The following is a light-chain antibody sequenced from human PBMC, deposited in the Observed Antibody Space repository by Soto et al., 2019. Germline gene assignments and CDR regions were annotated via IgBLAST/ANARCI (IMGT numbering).Light chain of an antibody. Sequence: EIVLTQSPATLSLSPGERATLSCRASQSVSSSLAWYQQKSGQAPRLLIYDASSRATGIPDRFSGSGSGTDFTLTISSLQAEDVAVYYCQQYYSTPQTFGQGTKVDIK. CDR2: DAS. CDR1: QSVSSS. CDR3: QQYYSTPQT. J-gene: IGKJ1*01. V-gene: IGKV3-11*01.